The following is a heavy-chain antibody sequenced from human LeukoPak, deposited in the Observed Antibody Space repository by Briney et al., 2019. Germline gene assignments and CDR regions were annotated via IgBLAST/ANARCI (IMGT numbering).Heavy chain of an antibody. V-gene: IGHV1-2*02. CDR1: GYTFTGYY. J-gene: IGHJ4*02. Sequence: ASVKVSCKASGYTFTGYYMHWVRQAPGQGLEWMGWTNPNSGGTNYAQKFQGRVTMTRDTSISTAYMELSRLRSDDTAVYYCAREALSLDTAMVLYFDYWGQGTLVTVSS. CDR3: AREALSLDTAMVLYFDY. CDR2: TNPNSGGT. D-gene: IGHD5-18*01.